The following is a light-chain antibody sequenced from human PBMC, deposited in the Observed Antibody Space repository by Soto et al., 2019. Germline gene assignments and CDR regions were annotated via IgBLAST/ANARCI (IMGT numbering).Light chain of an antibody. V-gene: IGKV1-5*01. J-gene: IGKJ1*01. CDR2: EAS. CDR3: QHYNSYSEA. CDR1: QSISGW. Sequence: IHMTQSPSTLSASVGDRVTITCRASQSISGWLAWYQQKPGTAPKLLIYEASNLESGVPSRFSGSGSGTEFTLTISSLQPDDFATYYCQHYNSYSEAFGQGTKVDIK.